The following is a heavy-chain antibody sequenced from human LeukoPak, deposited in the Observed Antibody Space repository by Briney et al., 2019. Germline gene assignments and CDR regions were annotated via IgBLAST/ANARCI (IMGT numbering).Heavy chain of an antibody. D-gene: IGHD3-10*01. V-gene: IGHV4-38-2*02. CDR2: IDHSGSS. CDR1: GYSISSDYY. J-gene: IGHJ2*01. CDR3: ARDGGMVRGVGL. Sequence: SETLSLTCSVSGYSISSDYYWGWIRQPPGKGLEWIAVIDHSGSSHYNPSLKSRVAMSVDTSKNQFSLRLNSVTAADTAVYYCARDGGMVRGVGLWGRGTLVTVSS.